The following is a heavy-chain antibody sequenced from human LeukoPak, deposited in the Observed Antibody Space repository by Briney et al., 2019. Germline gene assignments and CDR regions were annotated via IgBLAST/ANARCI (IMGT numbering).Heavy chain of an antibody. V-gene: IGHV4-34*01. CDR1: GGSFSGYY. CDR2: INHSGST. D-gene: IGHD2-2*01. CDR3: ARGSTPGYCSSTSCYGGDWFDP. Sequence: SETLSLTCAVYGGSFSGYYWNWIRQPPGKGLEWIGEINHSGSTNYNPSLKSRVTISVDTSKNQFSLKLSSVTAADTAVYYCARGSTPGYCSSTSCYGGDWFDPWGQGTLVTVSS. J-gene: IGHJ5*02.